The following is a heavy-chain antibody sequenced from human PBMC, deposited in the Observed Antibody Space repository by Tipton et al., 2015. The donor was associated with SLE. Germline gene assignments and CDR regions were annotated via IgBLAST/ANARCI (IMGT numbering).Heavy chain of an antibody. CDR1: GDSVSSKSVT. J-gene: IGHJ3*02. CDR3: AREGGAPDAFDI. Sequence: GLVKPSQTLSLTCAISGDSVSSKSVTWNWIRQSPSRGLEWLGRTYYRSKWYNDYSVSVKSRITINPDTSKNQFSLQLNSVTPEDTAVYYCAREGGAPDAFDIWGQGTTVTVSS. CDR2: TYYRSKWYN. D-gene: IGHD3-16*01. V-gene: IGHV6-1*01.